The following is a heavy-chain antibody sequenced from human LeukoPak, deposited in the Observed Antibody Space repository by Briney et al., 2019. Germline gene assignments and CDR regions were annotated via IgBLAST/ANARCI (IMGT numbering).Heavy chain of an antibody. V-gene: IGHV3-64*02. CDR1: GFTFTAYA. J-gene: IGHJ4*02. CDR3: ARDRAAGLDYDPSGLDY. D-gene: IGHD3-22*01. CDR2: ISGNGGDT. Sequence: GGSLRLSCAASGFTFTAYAMYWVRQAPGKGLEYVAAISGNGGDTHYADSVKGRFTISRDNSKNTLYVQMDSLRPEDMAVYYCARDRAAGLDYDPSGLDYWGQGTLVAVSS.